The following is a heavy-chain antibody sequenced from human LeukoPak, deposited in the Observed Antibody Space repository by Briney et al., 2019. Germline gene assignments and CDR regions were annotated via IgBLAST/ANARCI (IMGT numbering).Heavy chain of an antibody. CDR2: IYYSGRT. CDR3: ARVRSSTSFDDYADY. Sequence: PSETLSLTCTVSGGSISSGDYYWSWIRQPPGKGLEWIGYIYYSGRTYYNPSLKSRVTISVDTSKNQFSLKLSSVTAADTAVYYCARVRSSTSFDDYADYWGQGTLVTVSS. D-gene: IGHD2-2*01. J-gene: IGHJ4*02. V-gene: IGHV4-30-4*08. CDR1: GGSISSGDYY.